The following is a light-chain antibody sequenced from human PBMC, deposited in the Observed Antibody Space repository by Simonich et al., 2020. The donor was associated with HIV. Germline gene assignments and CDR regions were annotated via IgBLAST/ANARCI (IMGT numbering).Light chain of an antibody. CDR2: DTN. CDR1: TGAVTSGHY. J-gene: IGLJ3*02. Sequence: QAVVTQEPSLTVSPGGTVTLTCGSNTGAVTSGHYAYWLQQKPGQAPRTLLYDTNNKHAWTPARCSGSLRGGKAALTLSGAQPEDEADYYCFLSYGAAREVFGGGTKLTVL. CDR3: FLSYGAAREV. V-gene: IGLV7-46*01.